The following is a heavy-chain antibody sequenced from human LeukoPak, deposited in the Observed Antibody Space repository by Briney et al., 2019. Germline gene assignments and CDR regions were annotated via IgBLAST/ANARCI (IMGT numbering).Heavy chain of an antibody. D-gene: IGHD2-15*01. Sequence: GGSPRLSCAASGFTFDDYAMHWVRQAPGKGLEWVSGISWNSGSIGYADSVKGRFTISRDNAKNSLYLQMNSLRAEDTAMYYCVRDRGYCSGGTCYALWDYWGQGTLVTVSS. V-gene: IGHV3-9*01. CDR3: VRDRGYCSGGTCYALWDY. CDR1: GFTFDDYA. J-gene: IGHJ4*02. CDR2: ISWNSGSI.